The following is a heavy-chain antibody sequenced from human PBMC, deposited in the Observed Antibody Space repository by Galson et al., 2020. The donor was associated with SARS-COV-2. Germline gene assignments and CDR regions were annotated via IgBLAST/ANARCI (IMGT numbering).Heavy chain of an antibody. CDR1: GGSISSSNW. CDR3: ARDPYCTNGVCYYYMDV. V-gene: IGHV4-4*02. CDR2: IYHSGST. D-gene: IGHD2-8*01. J-gene: IGHJ6*03. Sequence: SETLSLTCAVSGGSISSSNWWSWVRQPPGKGLEWIGEIYHSGSTNYNPSLKSRVTISVDKSKNQFSLKLSSVTAADTAVYYCARDPYCTNGVCYYYMDVWGKGTTVTVSS.